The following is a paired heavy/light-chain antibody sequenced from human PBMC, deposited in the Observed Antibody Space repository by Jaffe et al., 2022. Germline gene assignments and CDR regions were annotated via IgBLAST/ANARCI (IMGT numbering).Light chain of an antibody. CDR3: AAWDDSLNGPWV. CDR1: SSNIGSNT. J-gene: IGLJ3*02. V-gene: IGLV1-44*01. CDR2: SNN. Sequence: QSVLTQPPSASGTPGQRVTISCSGSSSNIGSNTVNWYQQLPGTAPKLLIYSNNQRPSGVPDRFSGSKSGTSASLAISGLQSEDEADYYCAAWDDSLNGPWVFGGGTKLTVL.
Heavy chain of an antibody. CDR3: VRLYSSSWYRSDYYYYYMDV. V-gene: IGHV5-51*03. CDR2: IYPGDSDT. CDR1: GYSFTSYW. J-gene: IGHJ6*03. D-gene: IGHD6-13*01. Sequence: EVQLVQSGAEVKKPGESLKISCKGSGYSFTSYWIGWVRQMPGKGLEWMGIIYPGDSDTRYSPSFQGQVTISADKSISTAYLQWSSLKASDTAMYYCVRLYSSSWYRSDYYYYYMDVWGKGTTVTVSS.